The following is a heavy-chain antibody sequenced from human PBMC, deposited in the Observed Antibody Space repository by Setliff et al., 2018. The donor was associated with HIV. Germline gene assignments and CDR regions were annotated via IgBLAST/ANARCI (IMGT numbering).Heavy chain of an antibody. CDR1: GYTFSNDG. J-gene: IGHJ5*02. Sequence: ASVKVSCKASGYTFSNDGISWVRQAPGQGLEWMGWISAYDGKTSYAQNFQGRVTMTTDTSTNTAYMDLRSLRFNDTAVYYCARTDPRPASVLEFLEWLFPNWFDPWGQGTLVTVSS. V-gene: IGHV1-18*01. D-gene: IGHD3-3*02. CDR2: ISAYDGKT. CDR3: ARTDPRPASVLEFLEWLFPNWFDP.